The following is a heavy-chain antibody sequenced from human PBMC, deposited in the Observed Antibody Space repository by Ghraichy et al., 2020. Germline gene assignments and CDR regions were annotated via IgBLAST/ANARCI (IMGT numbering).Heavy chain of an antibody. CDR1: GGSISSYY. CDR2: IYYSGST. D-gene: IGHD5-24*01. Sequence: ESLNISCTVSGGSISSYYWSWIRQPPGKGLEWIGYIYYSGSTNYNPSLKSRVTISVDTSKNQFSLKLSSVTAADTAVYYCAGTMATIYYYYYGMDVWGQGTTVTVSS. V-gene: IGHV4-59*01. J-gene: IGHJ6*02. CDR3: AGTMATIYYYYYGMDV.